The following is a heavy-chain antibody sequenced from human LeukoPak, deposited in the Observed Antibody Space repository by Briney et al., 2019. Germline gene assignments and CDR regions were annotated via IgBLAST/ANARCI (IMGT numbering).Heavy chain of an antibody. D-gene: IGHD5-18*01. CDR2: ISSSSSYI. CDR3: AKGNTAMVLDAFDI. J-gene: IGHJ3*02. Sequence: GGSLRLSCAASGFTFSSYSMNWVRQAPGKGLEWVSSISSSSSYIYYADSVKGRFTISRDNAKNSLYLQMNSLRAEDTALYYCAKGNTAMVLDAFDIWGQGTMVTVSS. V-gene: IGHV3-21*04. CDR1: GFTFSSYS.